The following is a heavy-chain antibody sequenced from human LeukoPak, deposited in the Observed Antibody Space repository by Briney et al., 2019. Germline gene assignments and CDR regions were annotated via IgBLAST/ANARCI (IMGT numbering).Heavy chain of an antibody. CDR1: GFTFSSYG. CDR3: AKALVERAVAAKERGFDY. V-gene: IGHV3-30*02. Sequence: PGGSLRLSCAASGFTFSSYGMHWVRQAPGKGLEWVAFIRYDGSNKYYADSVKGRFTISRDNSRNTLYLQMNSLRAEDTAVYYCAKALVERAVAAKERGFDYWGQGNLVTVSS. CDR2: IRYDGSNK. J-gene: IGHJ4*02. D-gene: IGHD6-19*01.